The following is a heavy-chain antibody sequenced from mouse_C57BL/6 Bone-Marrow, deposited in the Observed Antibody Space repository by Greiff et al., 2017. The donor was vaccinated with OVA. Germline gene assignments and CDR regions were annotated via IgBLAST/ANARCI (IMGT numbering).Heavy chain of an antibody. V-gene: IGHV1-80*01. CDR1: GYAFSSYW. Sequence: QVQLKESGAELVKPGASVKISCKASGYAFSSYWMNWVKQRPGKGLEWIVQIYPGDGDTNYNGKFKGKATLTADKSSSTAYMQLSSLTSEDSAVYFCARRRVDYFDYWGQGTTLTVSS. D-gene: IGHD1-1*01. CDR3: ARRRVDYFDY. J-gene: IGHJ2*01. CDR2: IYPGDGDT.